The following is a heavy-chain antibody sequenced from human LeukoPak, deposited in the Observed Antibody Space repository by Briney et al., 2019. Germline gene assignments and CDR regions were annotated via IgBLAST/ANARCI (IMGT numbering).Heavy chain of an antibody. CDR3: AREEDTAMVTGGWFDP. CDR2: IYYSGST. Sequence: SETLSLTCAVYGGSFSSYYWGWIRQPPGKGLEWIGGIYYSGSTYYNPSLKSRVTISVDTSKNQFSLKLSSVTAADTAVYYCAREEDTAMVTGGWFDPWGQGTLVTVSS. CDR1: GGSFSSYY. V-gene: IGHV4-34*01. J-gene: IGHJ5*02. D-gene: IGHD5-18*01.